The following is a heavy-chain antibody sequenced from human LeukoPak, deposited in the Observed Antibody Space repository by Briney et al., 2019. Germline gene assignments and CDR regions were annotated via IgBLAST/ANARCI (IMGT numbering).Heavy chain of an antibody. J-gene: IGHJ3*01. CDR1: GFTFSSYG. V-gene: IGHV3-30*03. CDR3: ARALVARPF. CDR2: ISYDGSNK. D-gene: IGHD6-6*01. Sequence: GGSLRLSCAASGFTFSSYGMHWVRQAPGKGLEWVAVISYDGSNKYYADSVKGRFIISRDNPKNTLYLQMNSLRAEDTAVYYCARALVARPFWGQGTMVTVSS.